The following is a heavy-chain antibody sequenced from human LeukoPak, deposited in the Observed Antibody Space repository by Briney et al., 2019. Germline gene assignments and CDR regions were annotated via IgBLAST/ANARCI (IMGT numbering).Heavy chain of an antibody. CDR3: ARDFSNYGMDV. CDR1: GFTLSSYS. V-gene: IGHV3-21*01. CDR2: ISSSSSYI. Sequence: PGGSLRLSCAASGFTLSSYSMNWVRQAPGKGLEWVSSISSSSSYIYYADSVKGRFTISRDNAKNSLYLQMNSLRAEDTAVYYCARDFSNYGMDVWGQGTTVTVSS. J-gene: IGHJ6*02. D-gene: IGHD4-4*01.